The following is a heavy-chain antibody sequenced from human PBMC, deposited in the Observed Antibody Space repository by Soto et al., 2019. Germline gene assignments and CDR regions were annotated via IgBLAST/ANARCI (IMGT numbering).Heavy chain of an antibody. J-gene: IGHJ3*02. D-gene: IGHD3-3*01. Sequence: GGSLRLSCAASGFTFSSYSMNWVRQAPGKGLEWVSYISSSSSTIYYADSVKGRFTISRDNAKNSLYLQMNSLRAEDTAVYYCARKGYDFWSGYPQKNDAFDIWGQGTMVTVSS. CDR3: ARKGYDFWSGYPQKNDAFDI. CDR1: GFTFSSYS. CDR2: ISSSSSTI. V-gene: IGHV3-48*01.